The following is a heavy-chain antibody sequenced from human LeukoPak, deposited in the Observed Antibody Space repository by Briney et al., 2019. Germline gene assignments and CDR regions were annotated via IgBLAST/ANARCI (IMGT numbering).Heavy chain of an antibody. J-gene: IGHJ6*02. V-gene: IGHV3-30-3*01. CDR1: GFTFSSYA. CDR2: ISYDGSNK. D-gene: IGHD2-2*01. CDR3: AGDDCSSTSCYYYYGMDV. Sequence: GGSLRLSCAASGFTFSSYAMHWVRQAPGKGLEWVAVISYDGSNKYYADSVKGRFTISRDNSKNTLYLQMNSLRAEDTAVYYCAGDDCSSTSCYYYYGMDVWGQGTTVTVSS.